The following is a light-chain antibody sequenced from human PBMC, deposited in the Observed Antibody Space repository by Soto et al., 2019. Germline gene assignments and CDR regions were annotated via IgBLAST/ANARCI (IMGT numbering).Light chain of an antibody. CDR2: EVS. V-gene: IGLV2-8*01. CDR3: SSYRSSSPYV. Sequence: QSALTQPPSASGSPGQSVTISCTGTSSDVGGYNYVSWYQQHPGKAPKLMIYEVSKRPSGVPDRFSGSKSGNTASLTVSGLQAEDEADYYCSSYRSSSPYVFGTGTKVTVL. J-gene: IGLJ1*01. CDR1: SSDVGGYNY.